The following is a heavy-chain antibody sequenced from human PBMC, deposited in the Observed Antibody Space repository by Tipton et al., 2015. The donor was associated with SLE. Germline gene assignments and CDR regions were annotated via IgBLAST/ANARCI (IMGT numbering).Heavy chain of an antibody. V-gene: IGHV4-59*08. CDR3: ARHSPNWFDP. CDR1: GASIRSDY. J-gene: IGHJ5*02. Sequence: TLSLTCTVSGASIRSDYWSWIRQSPGKGLEWIGYISDSGSTHYNPSLKSRVAISVDTSKNHFSLILTSVSAADTAVYYCARHSPNWFDPWGQGMLVTVSS. CDR2: ISDSGST.